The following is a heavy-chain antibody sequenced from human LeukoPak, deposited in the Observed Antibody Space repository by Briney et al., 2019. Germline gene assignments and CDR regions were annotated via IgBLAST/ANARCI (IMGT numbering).Heavy chain of an antibody. Sequence: PVKVSCKASGGTFSSYAISWVRQAPGQGLEWMGGIIPIFGTANYAQKFQGRVTITADESTSTAYMELSSLKSEDTAVYYCARPSDHRVSWYYFDYWGQGTLVTVSS. CDR1: GGTFSSYA. V-gene: IGHV1-69*13. J-gene: IGHJ4*02. CDR2: IIPIFGTA. CDR3: ARPSDHRVSWYYFDY. D-gene: IGHD6-13*01.